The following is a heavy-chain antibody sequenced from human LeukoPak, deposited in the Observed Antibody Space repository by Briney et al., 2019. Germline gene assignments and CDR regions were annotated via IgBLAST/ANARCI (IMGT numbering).Heavy chain of an antibody. V-gene: IGHV4-61*02. J-gene: IGHJ6*03. Sequence: SETLSLTCTVSGGSISSGSYYWSWIRQPAGKGLEWIGRIYTSGSTNYNPSLKSRVTISVDTSKNQFSLKLSSVTAADTAVYYCARDRAGDRYYYYYMDVWGKGTTVTVSS. CDR3: ARDRAGDRYYYYYMDV. D-gene: IGHD7-27*01. CDR2: IYTSGST. CDR1: GGSISSGSYY.